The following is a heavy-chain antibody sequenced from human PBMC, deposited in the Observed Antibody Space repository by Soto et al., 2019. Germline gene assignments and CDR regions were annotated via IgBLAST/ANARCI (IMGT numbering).Heavy chain of an antibody. CDR2: IIPIFGTA. Sequence: QVQLVQSGAEVKKPGSSVKVSCKASGGTFSSYAISWVRQAPGQGLEWMGGIIPIFGTANYAQKFQGRVTVTAEESTSTAYMELSSLSSEDTDVYYCASRHKYGTGDFDYWGQGTLVTVS. V-gene: IGHV1-69*01. D-gene: IGHD1-1*01. CDR3: ASRHKYGTGDFDY. J-gene: IGHJ4*02. CDR1: GGTFSSYA.